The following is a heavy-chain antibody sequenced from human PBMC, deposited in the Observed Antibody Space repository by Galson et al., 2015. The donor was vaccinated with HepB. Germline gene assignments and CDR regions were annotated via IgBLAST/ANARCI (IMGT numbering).Heavy chain of an antibody. Sequence: SLRLSCAASGFRFRTYAMTWVRQAPGKGLEWVSGTTGSGGMTFYADSVKGRFTISRDNSKNTLYLQMNSLSAEDTAVYYCVKFRGGGSYKSYWFDCWGQGTLATVSS. CDR1: GFRFRTYA. V-gene: IGHV3-23*01. J-gene: IGHJ5*01. CDR2: TTGSGGMT. CDR3: VKFRGGGSYKSYWFDC. D-gene: IGHD1-26*01.